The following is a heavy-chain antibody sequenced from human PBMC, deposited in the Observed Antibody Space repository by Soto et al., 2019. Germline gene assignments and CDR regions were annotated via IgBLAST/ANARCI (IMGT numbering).Heavy chain of an antibody. CDR2: ISSSSSYI. CDR1: GFIFDIYS. Sequence: EVQLVESGGGLVKPGGSLRLSCAASGFIFDIYSMTWVRQAPGKGLEWVSSISSSSSYIYYADSVKGRFTISRDNAENSLELQMSRLRADDTAVYYWARDRGAASDIRYYYYGIDVWGQGTTVTVPS. D-gene: IGHD3-10*01. CDR3: ARDRGAASDIRYYYYGIDV. V-gene: IGHV3-21*01. J-gene: IGHJ6*02.